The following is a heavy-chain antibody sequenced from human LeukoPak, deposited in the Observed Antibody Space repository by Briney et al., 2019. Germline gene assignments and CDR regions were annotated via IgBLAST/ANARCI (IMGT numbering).Heavy chain of an antibody. CDR2: ISYDGSNK. J-gene: IGHJ4*02. D-gene: IGHD3-22*01. Sequence: GGSLRLSCAASGFTFSSYAMHWVRQAPGKGLEWVAVISYDGSNKYYADSVKGRFTISRDNSKNTLYLQMNSLRAEDTAVYYCARDGDYYDSSGYFDYWGQGSLVTVSS. V-gene: IGHV3-30-3*01. CDR1: GFTFSSYA. CDR3: ARDGDYYDSSGYFDY.